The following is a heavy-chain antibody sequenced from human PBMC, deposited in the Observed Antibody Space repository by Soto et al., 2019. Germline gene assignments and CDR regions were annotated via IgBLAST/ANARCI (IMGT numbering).Heavy chain of an antibody. D-gene: IGHD2-2*01. J-gene: IGHJ6*02. CDR2: INHSGST. CDR1: GGSFSGYY. CDR3: ARELGYCSSTSCYYYGMDV. V-gene: IGHV4-34*01. Sequence: PSETLSLTCAVYGGSFSGYYWSWIRQPPGKGLEWIGEINHSGSTNYNPSLKSRVTISVDTSKNQFSLKLSSVTAADTAVYYCARELGYCSSTSCYYYGMDVWGQGTTVNVS.